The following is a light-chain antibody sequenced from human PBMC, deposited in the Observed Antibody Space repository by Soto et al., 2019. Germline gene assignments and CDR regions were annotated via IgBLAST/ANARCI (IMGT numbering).Light chain of an antibody. Sequence: QLVLTQPPSVSGAPGQRVTISCTGSSSNIGAGYDVYWYQQLPGTAPKLLIYGNSNRPSGVPDRFSGSKSGTSAFLAITGLQAEDEADYYCQSYDSSLSGSVFGGGTKLTVL. CDR1: SSNIGAGYD. J-gene: IGLJ3*02. CDR3: QSYDSSLSGSV. V-gene: IGLV1-40*01. CDR2: GNS.